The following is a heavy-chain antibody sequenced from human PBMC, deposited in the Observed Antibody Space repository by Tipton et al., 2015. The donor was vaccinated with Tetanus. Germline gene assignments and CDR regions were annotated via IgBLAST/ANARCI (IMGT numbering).Heavy chain of an antibody. D-gene: IGHD3-10*01. CDR3: ARVARGVIILTYYYYGMDV. J-gene: IGHJ6*02. CDR1: GGSFSGYY. Sequence: TLSLTCAVYGGSFSGYYWSWIRQPPGKGLEWIGEINHSGSTNYNPSLKSRVTISVDTSKNQFSLKLSSVTAADTAVYYCARVARGVIILTYYYYGMDVWGQGTTVTVSS. V-gene: IGHV4-34*01. CDR2: INHSGST.